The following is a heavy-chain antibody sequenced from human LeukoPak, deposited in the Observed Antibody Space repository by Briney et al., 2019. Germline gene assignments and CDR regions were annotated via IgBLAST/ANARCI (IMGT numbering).Heavy chain of an antibody. D-gene: IGHD1-26*01. CDR1: GGSISSYY. J-gene: IGHJ4*02. CDR2: IYTSGST. Sequence: PSETLSLTCTVSGGSISSYYWSWIRQPAGKGLEWIGRIYTSGSTNYNPSLKSRVTMSVDTSKNQFSLKLSSVTAADTAVYYCARGFSIVGATCFDYWGQGTLVTVSS. V-gene: IGHV4-4*07. CDR3: ARGFSIVGATCFDY.